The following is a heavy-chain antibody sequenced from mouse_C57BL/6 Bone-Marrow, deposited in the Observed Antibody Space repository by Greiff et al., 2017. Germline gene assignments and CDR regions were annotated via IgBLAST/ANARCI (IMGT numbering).Heavy chain of an antibody. CDR3: ARPYDGYYVGFAY. Sequence: VQLQQSGPVLVKPGASVKMSCKASGYTFTDYYMNWVKQSHGKSLEWIGVINPYNGGTSYNQKFKGKATLTVAKSSSTAYMELNSLTSEDSAVYYCARPYDGYYVGFAYWGQGTLVTVSA. J-gene: IGHJ3*01. D-gene: IGHD2-3*01. CDR1: GYTFTDYY. V-gene: IGHV1-19*01. CDR2: INPYNGGT.